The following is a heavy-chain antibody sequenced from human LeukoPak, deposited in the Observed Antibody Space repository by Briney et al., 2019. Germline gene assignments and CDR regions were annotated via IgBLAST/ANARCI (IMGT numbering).Heavy chain of an antibody. Sequence: ASVKVSCKASGYTFTAYGITWLRQAPGQGLEWMGWISTYNGNTNSAQKLQGRVTMTTDTSTSTAYMDLRSLRSDDTAVYYCARKGTGVPFDYWGQGTLVTVSS. V-gene: IGHV1-18*04. D-gene: IGHD1-1*01. CDR3: ARKGTGVPFDY. J-gene: IGHJ4*02. CDR1: GYTFTAYG. CDR2: ISTYNGNT.